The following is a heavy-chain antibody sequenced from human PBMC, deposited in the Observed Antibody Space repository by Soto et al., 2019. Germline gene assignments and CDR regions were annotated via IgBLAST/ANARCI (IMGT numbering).Heavy chain of an antibody. CDR2: IYYSGST. CDR1: GGSISSYY. D-gene: IGHD3-10*01. J-gene: IGHJ5*02. V-gene: IGHV4-59*01. Sequence: SETLSLTCTVSGGSISSYYWSWIRQPPGKGLEWIGYIYYSGSTNYNPSLKSRVTISVDTSKNQFSLKLSSVTAADTAVYYCARDHRDYYGSGSYYNRNWFAPWGQGTPVTVSS. CDR3: ARDHRDYYGSGSYYNRNWFAP.